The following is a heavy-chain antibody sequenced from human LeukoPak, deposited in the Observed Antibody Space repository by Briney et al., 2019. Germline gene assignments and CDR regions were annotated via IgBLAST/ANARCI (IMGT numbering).Heavy chain of an antibody. D-gene: IGHD3-9*01. CDR1: GFTFSSYA. CDR2: ISYDGSNK. CDR3: ARGARYFDWDAPSDY. J-gene: IGHJ4*02. V-gene: IGHV3-30*04. Sequence: GGSLRLSCEASGFTFSSYAMHWVRQAPGKGLEWVAVISYDGSNKYYADSVKGRFTISRDNSKNTLYLQMNSLRAEDTAVYYCARGARYFDWDAPSDYWGQGTLVTVSS.